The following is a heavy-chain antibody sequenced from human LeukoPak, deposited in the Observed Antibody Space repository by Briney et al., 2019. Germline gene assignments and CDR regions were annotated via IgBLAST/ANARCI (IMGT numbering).Heavy chain of an antibody. J-gene: IGHJ4*02. D-gene: IGHD1-26*01. CDR2: IDSRGTT. V-gene: IGHV4-59*10. CDR1: GGSFSGYY. CDR3: ARQDSRVGAYTGPYYFDY. Sequence: PSETLSLTCAVYGGSFSGYYWYWIRQPAGKGLEWIGRIDSRGTTHDNPSLKSRVTMSMDTSNNQISLKLTSVTAADTAVYYCARQDSRVGAYTGPYYFDYWGQGTLVTVSS.